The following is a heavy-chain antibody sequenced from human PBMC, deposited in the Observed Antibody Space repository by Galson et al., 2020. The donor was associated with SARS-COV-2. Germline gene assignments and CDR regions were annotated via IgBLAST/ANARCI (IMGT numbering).Heavy chain of an antibody. V-gene: IGHV6-1*01. CDR1: GDSVSSNSAA. J-gene: IGHJ4*02. Sequence: SETLSLTCAISGDSVSSNSAAWNWIRQSPSRGLEWLGRTYYRSKWSSDYAISVKSRISINADTFQNQFSLQLNSVTPDDTAVYYCARSPGVTVARTFDYWGQGTLVTVSS. D-gene: IGHD6-19*01. CDR3: ARSPGVTVARTFDY. CDR2: TYYRSKWSS.